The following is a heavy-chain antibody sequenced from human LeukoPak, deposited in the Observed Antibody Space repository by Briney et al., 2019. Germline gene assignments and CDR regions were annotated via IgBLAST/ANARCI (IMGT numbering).Heavy chain of an antibody. D-gene: IGHD5-12*01. CDR2: IKQDGSDK. CDR1: GFAFSSLA. J-gene: IGHJ4*02. CDR3: AKVKVATISGYYFDY. V-gene: IGHV3-7*01. Sequence: GTSLRLSCAVSGFAFSSLAMHWVRQAPGKGLEWVANIKQDGSDKYYVDSVKGRFTIPRDNAKNSLYLQMNSLRAEDTAVYYCAKVKVATISGYYFDYWGQGTPVTVSS.